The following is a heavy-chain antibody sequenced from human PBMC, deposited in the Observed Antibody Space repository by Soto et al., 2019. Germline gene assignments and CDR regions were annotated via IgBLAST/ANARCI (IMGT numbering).Heavy chain of an antibody. V-gene: IGHV1-69*14. D-gene: IGHD2-21*01. CDR1: GGTFNYYA. Sequence: QVQLVQSGAEVKKPGSSVKVSCKVSGGTFNYYAIKWVRQAPGQGLEWMGGIVPISGTTNHAQKFQGRVTITADKYTSTAYMELSSLRSEDTEVYYCARSGVVVNAFDIWGQGTLVTVSS. J-gene: IGHJ3*02. CDR2: IVPISGTT. CDR3: ARSGVVVNAFDI.